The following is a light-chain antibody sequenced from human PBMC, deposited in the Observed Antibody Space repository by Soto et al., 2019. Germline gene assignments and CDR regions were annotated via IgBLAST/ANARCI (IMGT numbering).Light chain of an antibody. CDR3: QQYNNWPPPYT. Sequence: EIVMTQSPATLSVSPGERATLSCRASQSVSSNLAWYQQKPGQAPTLLIYGASTRATGIPARFSGSGSGTEFTLTISSLQSEDFAVYCCQQYNNWPPPYTFGQGTKLEIK. CDR2: GAS. CDR1: QSVSSN. V-gene: IGKV3-15*01. J-gene: IGKJ2*01.